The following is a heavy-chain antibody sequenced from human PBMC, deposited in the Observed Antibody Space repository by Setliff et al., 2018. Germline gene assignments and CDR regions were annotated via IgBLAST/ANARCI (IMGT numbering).Heavy chain of an antibody. CDR2: INPSDGSA. D-gene: IGHD3-3*01. Sequence: ASVKVSCKASGYTFTTYYMHWVRQAPGQGLEWMGVINPSDGSATYAQKFQGRVKMTRDTSTNTVYMQLSSLRSEDTAVYYCARESTAKNFWGEYSDYWGQGTLVTVSS. CDR1: GYTFTTYY. V-gene: IGHV1-46*01. J-gene: IGHJ4*02. CDR3: ARESTAKNFWGEYSDY.